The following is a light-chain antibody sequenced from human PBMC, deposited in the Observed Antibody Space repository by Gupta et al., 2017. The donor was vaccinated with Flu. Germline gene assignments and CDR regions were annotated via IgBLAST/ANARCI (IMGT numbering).Light chain of an antibody. CDR3: GTWEHRLNNGRV. Sequence: QSVLTQPPSVSAAPGQRVTISCSGSSSNIGVNYVSWYQQIPGTAPKLLIYENNKRRSGIPDRFSGSKSGTSATLGITGLQTGDEADYYCGTWEHRLNNGRVFGTATKVTVL. J-gene: IGLJ1*01. CDR1: SSNIGVNY. CDR2: ENN. V-gene: IGLV1-51*02.